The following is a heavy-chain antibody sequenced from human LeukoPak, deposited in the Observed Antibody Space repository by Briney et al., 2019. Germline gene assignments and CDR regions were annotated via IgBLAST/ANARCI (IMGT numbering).Heavy chain of an antibody. CDR1: GYTFTGYY. J-gene: IGHJ6*03. V-gene: IGHV1-2*02. CDR3: ASGYISSWRWRGNDYMDF. D-gene: IGHD6-13*01. CDR2: INPNSGGT. Sequence: GASVKVSCKASGYTFTGYYMHWVRQAPGQGLEWMGGINPNSGGTNYAQKFQGRVTMTRDTSLSTAYMELSRLRYDDTAVYYCASGYISSWRWRGNDYMDFWGKGTTVTVSS.